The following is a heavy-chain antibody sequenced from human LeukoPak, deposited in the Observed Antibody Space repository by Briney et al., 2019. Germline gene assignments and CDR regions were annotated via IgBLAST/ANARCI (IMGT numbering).Heavy chain of an antibody. CDR2: INEDETGK. CDR1: GFSVSNFW. J-gene: IGHJ5*02. Sequence: GGSLRLSCTGSGFSVSNFWMAWVRQAPGKGLEWVANINEDETGKYYVDSVKGRLTISRDNAKNSLFLQMNSVRVEDTAVYYCATDAFSYPNTWGQGTQVTVSS. V-gene: IGHV3-7*01. CDR3: ATDAFSYPNT. D-gene: IGHD3-16*01.